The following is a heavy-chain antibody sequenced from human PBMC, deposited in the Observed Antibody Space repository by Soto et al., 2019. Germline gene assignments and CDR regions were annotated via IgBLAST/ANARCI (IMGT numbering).Heavy chain of an antibody. CDR3: ARVTGSGSFLIDY. J-gene: IGHJ4*02. V-gene: IGHV3-30-3*01. D-gene: IGHD3-10*01. Sequence: QVQLVESGGGVVQPGTSLRLSCAASGFPFTRYAMHWVRQAPEKGLEWVTIISSDGSTIHYVDSVKGRFTISRDNSKNTLFLQMNSLRADDTAVYYCARVTGSGSFLIDYWGQGTLVTVSS. CDR1: GFPFTRYA. CDR2: ISSDGSTI.